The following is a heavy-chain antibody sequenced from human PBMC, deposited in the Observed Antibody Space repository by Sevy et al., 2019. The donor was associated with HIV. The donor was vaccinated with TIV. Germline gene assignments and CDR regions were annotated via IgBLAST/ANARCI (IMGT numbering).Heavy chain of an antibody. Sequence: SETLSLTCTVSGGSITSLYWNWIRQPPGKGLEWIANIYYNGHINYNPSLKRRVTLSLDTSKNRFSLRLSLVTAADTAMYYCAGENAWGRGYSWGQGTLVTVSS. J-gene: IGHJ4*02. V-gene: IGHV4-59*08. CDR1: GGSITSLY. CDR2: IYYNGHI. D-gene: IGHD1-26*01. CDR3: AGENAWGRGYS.